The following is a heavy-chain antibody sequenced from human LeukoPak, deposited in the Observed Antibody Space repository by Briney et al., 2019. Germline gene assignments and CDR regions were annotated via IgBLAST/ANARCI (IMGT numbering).Heavy chain of an antibody. V-gene: IGHV3-30*02. Sequence: GGSLRLSCAASGFTFSSYGMHWVRQAPGKGLEWVAFIRYDGRNKYYADSVKGRFTISRDNSKNTLYLQMNSLRAEDTAVYYCARGILWFGELWGAFDIWGQGTMVTVSS. CDR3: ARGILWFGELWGAFDI. J-gene: IGHJ3*02. CDR2: IRYDGRNK. D-gene: IGHD3-10*01. CDR1: GFTFSSYG.